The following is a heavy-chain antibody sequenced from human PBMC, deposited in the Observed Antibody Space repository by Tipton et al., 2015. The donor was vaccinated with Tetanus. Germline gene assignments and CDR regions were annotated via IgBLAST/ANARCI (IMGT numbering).Heavy chain of an antibody. J-gene: IGHJ6*02. Sequence: QLVQSGPEVNKPGASVKVSCKASGYTFTHYGISWVRQAPGQGLEWLGWISPFTGDTEYAQNLQDRLILTTDTSTATAYVEVRSLTSDDTAVYYCARDRAVPVQTYGTDVWGQGTSVTVSS. D-gene: IGHD6-19*01. CDR1: GYTFTHYG. CDR2: ISPFTGDT. V-gene: IGHV1-18*01. CDR3: ARDRAVPVQTYGTDV.